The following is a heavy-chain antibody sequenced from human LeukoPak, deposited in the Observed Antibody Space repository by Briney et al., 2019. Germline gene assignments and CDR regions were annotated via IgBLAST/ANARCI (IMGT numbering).Heavy chain of an antibody. Sequence: GGSLRLSCAASGFTFGNYWMSWVRQAPGKGLEWVANIHKGGSETYFVDTVKGRFTMSRDNAENSLSLQMSSLKAEDTAIYYCARLDYSRVYVYWGQGTLVTVSS. J-gene: IGHJ4*02. CDR2: IHKGGSET. CDR3: ARLDYSRVYVY. V-gene: IGHV3-7*01. CDR1: GFTFGNYW. D-gene: IGHD4-11*01.